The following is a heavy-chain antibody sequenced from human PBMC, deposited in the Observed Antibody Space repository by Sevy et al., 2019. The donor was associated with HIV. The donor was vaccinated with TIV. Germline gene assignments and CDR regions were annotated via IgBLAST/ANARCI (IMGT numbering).Heavy chain of an antibody. CDR3: ARDHVKDCDLGDYYYFAMDV. J-gene: IGHJ6*02. V-gene: IGHV3-11*01. D-gene: IGHD3-16*01. Sequence: GGCLRLSCAASGFTFSDYYMSWIRQAPGKGLEWISYISGSGNTIYYADSVKGRFSISRDNAKNSLYLPMSSLRAGDTAVYLCARDHVKDCDLGDYYYFAMDVWGQGTTVTVSS. CDR2: ISGSGNTI. CDR1: GFTFSDYY.